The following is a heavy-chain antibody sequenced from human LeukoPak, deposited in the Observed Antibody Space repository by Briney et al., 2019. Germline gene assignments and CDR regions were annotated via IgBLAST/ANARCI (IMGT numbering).Heavy chain of an antibody. CDR2: IRYDGSNK. D-gene: IGHD3-9*01. J-gene: IGHJ4*02. V-gene: IGHV3-30*02. CDR3: AKGHGLRYFDWLYLFDY. Sequence: SGGSLRLSCAASGFTFSSYGMHWVRQAPGKGLEWVAFIRYDGSNKYYADSVKGRFTISRDNSKNTLYLQMNSLRAEDTAVYYCAKGHGLRYFDWLYLFDYWGQGTLVTVSS. CDR1: GFTFSSYG.